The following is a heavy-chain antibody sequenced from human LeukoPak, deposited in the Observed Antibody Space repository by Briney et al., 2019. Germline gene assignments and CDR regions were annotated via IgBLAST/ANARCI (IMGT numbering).Heavy chain of an antibody. CDR3: ARQYSSSSGPYYMDV. V-gene: IGHV5-51*01. CDR2: IYPGDSDT. Sequence: GESLKISCKGSGYSFTSYWIGWARQMPGKGLEWMGIIYPGDSDTRYSPSFQGQVTISADKSISTAYLQWSSLKASDTAMYYCARQYSSSSGPYYMDVWGKGTTVTVSS. CDR1: GYSFTSYW. D-gene: IGHD6-13*01. J-gene: IGHJ6*03.